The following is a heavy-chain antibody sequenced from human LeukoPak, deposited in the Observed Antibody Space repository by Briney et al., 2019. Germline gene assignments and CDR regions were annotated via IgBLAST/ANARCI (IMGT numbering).Heavy chain of an antibody. CDR1: GFTFSSYS. CDR3: ARVLGEIAAAGTMDY. J-gene: IGHJ4*02. D-gene: IGHD6-13*01. CDR2: ISSSSSYI. V-gene: IGHV3-21*01. Sequence: PGGSLRLSCAASGFTFSSYSMNWVRQAPGKGLEWVSSISSSSSYIYYADSVKGRFTISRDNAKNSLYLQMNSLRAEDTAVYYCARVLGEIAAAGTMDYWGQGTLVTVPS.